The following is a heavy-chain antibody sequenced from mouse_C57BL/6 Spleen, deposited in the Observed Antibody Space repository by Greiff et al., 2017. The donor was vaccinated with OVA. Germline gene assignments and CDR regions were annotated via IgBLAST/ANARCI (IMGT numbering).Heavy chain of an antibody. Sequence: QVQLKQPGAELVKPGASVKLSCKASGYTFTSYWMQWVKQRPGQGLEWIGEIDPSDSYTNYNQKFKGKATLTVDTSSSTAYMQLSSLTSEDSAVYYCARHPLNFLFDYWGQGTTLTVSS. V-gene: IGHV1-50*01. D-gene: IGHD4-1*02. CDR1: GYTFTSYW. J-gene: IGHJ2*01. CDR2: IDPSDSYT. CDR3: ARHPLNFLFDY.